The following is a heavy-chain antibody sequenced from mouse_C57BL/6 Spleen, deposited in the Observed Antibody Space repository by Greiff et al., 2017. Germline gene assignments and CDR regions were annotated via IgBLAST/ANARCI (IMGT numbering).Heavy chain of an antibody. V-gene: IGHV1-15*01. CDR1: GYTFTDYE. CDR2: IDPETGGT. D-gene: IGHD1-1*01. J-gene: IGHJ1*03. Sequence: QVQLQQSGAELVRPGASVTLSCKASGYTFTDYEMHWVKQTPVHGLEWIGAIDPETGGTAYNQKFKGKAILTADKSSSTAYMELRSLTSEDSAVYYGTKCYYGTRYFDVWGTGTTVTVSS. CDR3: TKCYYGTRYFDV.